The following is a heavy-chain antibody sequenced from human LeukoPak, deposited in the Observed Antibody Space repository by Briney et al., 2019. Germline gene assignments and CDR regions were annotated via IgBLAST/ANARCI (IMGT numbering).Heavy chain of an antibody. J-gene: IGHJ5*02. D-gene: IGHD3-22*01. CDR3: ARSDPYYYDSSGYPT. Sequence: PGGSLRLSCEASGFTFSTYWMSWVRQAPGKGLEWVAFIRYDGSNKYYADSVKGRFTISRDNSKNTLYLQMNSLRAEDTAVYYCARSDPYYYDSSGYPTWGQGTLVTVSS. CDR1: GFTFSTYW. V-gene: IGHV3-33*08. CDR2: IRYDGSNK.